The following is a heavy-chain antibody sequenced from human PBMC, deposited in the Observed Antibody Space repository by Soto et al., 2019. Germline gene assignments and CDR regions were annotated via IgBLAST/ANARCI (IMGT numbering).Heavy chain of an antibody. CDR2: IYSGGNT. D-gene: IGHD5-12*01. V-gene: IGHV3-53*01. Sequence: GGSLRLSXAAAGFTVSSNYMTWVRQAPGKGLEWVSVIYSGGNTNYADSVKGRFTISRDNSKNTLYLQMNSLRAEDTAVYYCARGFNWLDYWGQGTLVTVSS. J-gene: IGHJ4*02. CDR1: GFTVSSNY. CDR3: ARGFNWLDY.